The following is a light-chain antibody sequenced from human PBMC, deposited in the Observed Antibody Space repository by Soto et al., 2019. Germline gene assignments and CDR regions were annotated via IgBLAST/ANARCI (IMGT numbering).Light chain of an antibody. Sequence: DIQMTQSPSSLSSSLGYRFTITCLASQTINNYLNWYQQKPWKAPKLLISTASSLRSGVPSRFSGSRSGTDFTLTISSLQAEDFATYYCQQSYGTPRTFGQGTKVDIK. V-gene: IGKV1-39*01. CDR3: QQSYGTPRT. CDR1: QTINNY. CDR2: TAS. J-gene: IGKJ1*01.